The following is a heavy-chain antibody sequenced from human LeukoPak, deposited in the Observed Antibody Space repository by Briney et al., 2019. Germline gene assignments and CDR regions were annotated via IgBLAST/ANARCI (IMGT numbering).Heavy chain of an antibody. CDR2: ISSSSSYI. J-gene: IGHJ4*02. CDR3: ARDIDRWLRWEFDY. CDR1: GFTFSSYS. V-gene: IGHV3-21*01. D-gene: IGHD5-12*01. Sequence: GGSLRLSCAASGFTFSSYSMNWVRQAPGKGLEWVSSISSSSSYIYYADSVKGRFTISRDNAKNSLYLQMNSLRAEDTAVYYCARDIDRWLRWEFDYWGQGTLVTVSS.